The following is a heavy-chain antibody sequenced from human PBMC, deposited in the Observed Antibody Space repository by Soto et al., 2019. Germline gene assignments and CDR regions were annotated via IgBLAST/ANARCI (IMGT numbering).Heavy chain of an antibody. J-gene: IGHJ6*02. Sequence: SVKVSCKASGFTFTSSAVQCVRQARGQRLEWIGWIVVGSGNTNYAQKFQERVTITRDMSTSTAYMELSSLRSEDTAVYYCAADRDSGYDFNYYYGMDVWGQGTTVTVSS. CDR2: IVVGSGNT. D-gene: IGHD5-12*01. CDR1: GFTFTSSA. CDR3: AADRDSGYDFNYYYGMDV. V-gene: IGHV1-58*01.